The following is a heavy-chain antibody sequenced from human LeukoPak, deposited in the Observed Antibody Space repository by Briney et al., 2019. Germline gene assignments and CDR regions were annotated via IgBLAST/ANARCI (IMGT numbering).Heavy chain of an antibody. V-gene: IGHV3-74*01. CDR1: GFTFKLYW. D-gene: IGHD6-19*01. CDR3: ARDLNSSGWYSEGYYFDY. J-gene: IGHJ4*02. Sequence: PGGSLRLSCAASGFTFKLYWMHWVRQVPGKRPVWVSRINDDGSDTIYADSVKGRFTISRDNAKNSLYLQMNSLRAEDTAVYYCARDLNSSGWYSEGYYFDYWGQGTVVTVSS. CDR2: INDDGSDT.